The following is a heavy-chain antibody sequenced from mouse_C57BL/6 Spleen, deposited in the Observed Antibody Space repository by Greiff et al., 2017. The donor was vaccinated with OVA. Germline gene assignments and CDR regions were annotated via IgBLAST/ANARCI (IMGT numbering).Heavy chain of an antibody. CDR2: IYPGDGDT. V-gene: IGHV1-80*01. D-gene: IGHD6-5*01. Sequence: QVQLKQSGAELVKPGASVKISCKASGYAFSSYWMNWVKQRPGKGLEWIGQIYPGDGDTNYNGKFKGKATLTADKSSSTAYMQLSSLTSEDSAVYFCAREAYGKGFDYWGQGTTLTVSS. J-gene: IGHJ2*01. CDR1: GYAFSSYW. CDR3: AREAYGKGFDY.